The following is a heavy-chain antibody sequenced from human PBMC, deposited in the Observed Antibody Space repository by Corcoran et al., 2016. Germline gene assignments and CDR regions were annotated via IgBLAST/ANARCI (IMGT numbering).Heavy chain of an antibody. CDR2: IKSKTDGGTT. Sequence: EVQLVESGGGLVKPGGSLRLSCAASGFTFSNAWMSWVRQAPGKGLEWVGRIKSKTDGGTTDYAAPVKGRFTISSEDSKNTLYLQMNSLKTEDTAVYYCTTRDDYGDYEGGPIDYWGQGTLVTVSS. V-gene: IGHV3-15*01. CDR3: TTRDDYGDYEGGPIDY. CDR1: GFTFSNAW. D-gene: IGHD4-17*01. J-gene: IGHJ4*02.